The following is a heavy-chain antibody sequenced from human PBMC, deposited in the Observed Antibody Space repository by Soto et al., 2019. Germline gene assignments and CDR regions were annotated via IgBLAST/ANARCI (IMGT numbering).Heavy chain of an antibody. Sequence: DVQLKESGGGLVQPGQSLRLSCEVSGFTLSMYSMTWVRQAPGKGLEWVAKIPQDGSDGHYLDSVKGRFTISRDNSRNTLYLQMNSLRVEDTALYYCARDNSGTPGHDGFDMWGRGTMVTVSS. CDR2: IPQDGSDG. V-gene: IGHV3-7*01. CDR1: GFTLSMYS. D-gene: IGHD1-1*01. CDR3: ARDNSGTPGHDGFDM. J-gene: IGHJ3*02.